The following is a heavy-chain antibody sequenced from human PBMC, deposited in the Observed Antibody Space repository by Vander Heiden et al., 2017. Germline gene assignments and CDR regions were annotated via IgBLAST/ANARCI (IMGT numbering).Heavy chain of an antibody. CDR2: IIPMFGTA. CDR1: GGNFSSSA. V-gene: IGHV1-69*01. CDR3: AREGGCSGGSCYSGAVVGSTDALDI. D-gene: IGHD2-15*01. Sequence: QLHLVQSGAEVQKPGSSVKVSCKASGGNFSSSAIGRVRQAPGQGLEWMGGIIPMFGTANYAQKFQGRGTITADESTSTAYMELSSLRSEDTAVYYCAREGGCSGGSCYSGAVVGSTDALDIWGQGTMVTVSS. J-gene: IGHJ3*02.